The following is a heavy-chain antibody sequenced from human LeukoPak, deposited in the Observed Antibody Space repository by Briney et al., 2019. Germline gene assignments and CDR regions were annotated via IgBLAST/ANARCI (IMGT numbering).Heavy chain of an antibody. CDR2: INPNSGGT. Sequence: ASVKVSCKASGYTLTGYYMHWVRQAPGQGLEWMGWINPNSGGTNYAQKFQGRVTMTRDTSISTAYMELSRLRSDDTAVYYCARAGRRVLGGTLYYFDYWGQGTLVTVSS. CDR1: GYTLTGYY. J-gene: IGHJ4*02. V-gene: IGHV1-2*02. D-gene: IGHD3-3*02. CDR3: ARAGRRVLGGTLYYFDY.